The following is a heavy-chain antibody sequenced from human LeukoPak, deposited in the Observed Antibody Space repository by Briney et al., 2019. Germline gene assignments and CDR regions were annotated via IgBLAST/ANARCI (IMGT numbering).Heavy chain of an antibody. D-gene: IGHD2-2*01. CDR1: GFTFSSYS. Sequence: GGSLRLSCAASGFTFSSYSMNWVRQVPGKGLEWVSSISSSSSYIYYADSVKGRFTISRDNAKNSLYLQMNSLRAEDTAVYYCARAQPAAIEGPGFDYWGQGTLVTVSS. V-gene: IGHV3-21*01. CDR2: ISSSSSYI. J-gene: IGHJ4*02. CDR3: ARAQPAAIEGPGFDY.